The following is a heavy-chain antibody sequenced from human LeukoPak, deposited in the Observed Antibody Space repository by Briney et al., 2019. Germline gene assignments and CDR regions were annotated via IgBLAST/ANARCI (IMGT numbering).Heavy chain of an antibody. J-gene: IGHJ4*02. Sequence: SETLSLTCTVSGGSISSYYWSWIRQPPGKGLEWIGYIYYSGSTNYNPSLKSRVTISVDTSKNQFSLKLSSVTAADTAVYYCARHVAVAGDFGYWGQGTLVTVSS. CDR2: IYYSGST. V-gene: IGHV4-59*08. CDR1: GGSISSYY. D-gene: IGHD6-19*01. CDR3: ARHVAVAGDFGY.